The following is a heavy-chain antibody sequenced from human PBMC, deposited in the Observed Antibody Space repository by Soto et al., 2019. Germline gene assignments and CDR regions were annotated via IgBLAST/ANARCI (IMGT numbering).Heavy chain of an antibody. CDR2: IWYDGSKK. CDR1: GSTFSSHG. Sequence: QVQLVESGGGVGQPGRSLRLSCAASGSTFSSHGMHWVRQAPGKGLEWVAVIWYDGSKKYYVDSVKGRFTISRDNSENTLYLQMNGLRAEDTAVYYCARFQGSDSSGCFDSWGQGTLVTVSS. V-gene: IGHV3-33*01. J-gene: IGHJ5*01. D-gene: IGHD3-22*01. CDR3: ARFQGSDSSGCFDS.